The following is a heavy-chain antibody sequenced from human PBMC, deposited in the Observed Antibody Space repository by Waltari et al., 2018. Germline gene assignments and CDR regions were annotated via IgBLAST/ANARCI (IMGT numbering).Heavy chain of an antibody. J-gene: IGHJ3*02. D-gene: IGHD6-25*01. CDR3: ARGINQREGAFDI. Sequence: QVQLVQSGAEVKKPGASVKVSCKASGYTFTGYYMHWVRQAPGQGLEWMGWINPNSGGTNDAQKFQGRVTMTRDTSISTAYMELSRLRSDDTAVYYCARGINQREGAFDIWGQGTMVTVSS. CDR2: INPNSGGT. V-gene: IGHV1-2*02. CDR1: GYTFTGYY.